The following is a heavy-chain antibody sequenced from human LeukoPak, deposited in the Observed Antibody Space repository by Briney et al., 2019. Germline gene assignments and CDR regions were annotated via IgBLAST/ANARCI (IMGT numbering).Heavy chain of an antibody. CDR3: ARDVDSTMVLFDY. J-gene: IGHJ4*02. V-gene: IGHV1-18*01. Sequence: GASVKVSCKASGYTFTSYGISWVRQAPGQGLEWMGWVSGYSGNSKYAQKVHDRVTMTTDTSTSTAYMELRSLRSGDTAVYYCARDVDSTMVLFDYWGQGTLVTVSS. CDR2: VSGYSGNS. CDR1: GYTFTSYG. D-gene: IGHD5-18*01.